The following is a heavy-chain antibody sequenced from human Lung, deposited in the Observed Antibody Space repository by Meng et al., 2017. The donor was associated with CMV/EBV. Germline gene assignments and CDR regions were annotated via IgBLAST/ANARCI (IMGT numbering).Heavy chain of an antibody. J-gene: IGHJ4*02. Sequence: QVQLVQSGAEVKKPGSSLKVSCKTSGGTFNSYATSWVRQAPGQGLEWMGGIIPIFGTTNYAQKFQGRIRITADESTSTAYMELSSLRSEDTAVYYCARAPPIVGASFDSWGQGTLVTVSS. CDR1: GGTFNSYA. V-gene: IGHV1-69*12. CDR3: ARAPPIVGASFDS. CDR2: IIPIFGTT. D-gene: IGHD1-26*01.